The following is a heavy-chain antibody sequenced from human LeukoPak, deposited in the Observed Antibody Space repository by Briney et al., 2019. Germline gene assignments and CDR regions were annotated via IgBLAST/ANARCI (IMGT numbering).Heavy chain of an antibody. CDR1: GFTFSNYG. CDR2: IRYHGSNK. D-gene: IGHD5-18*01. V-gene: IGHV3-30*02. CDR3: AKEASRGSSFAYTPIEKPYYLDY. J-gene: IGHJ4*02. Sequence: GGSLRLSCAASGFTFSNYGMHWVRQAPGKGLEWVAFIRYHGSNKYYADSVKGRFTISRDNSKNTLFLQMSSLRPEDTAVYYCAKEASRGSSFAYTPIEKPYYLDYWGQGTLVTVSS.